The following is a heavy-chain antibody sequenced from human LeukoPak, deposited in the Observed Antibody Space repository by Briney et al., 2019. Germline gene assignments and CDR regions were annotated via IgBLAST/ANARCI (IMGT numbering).Heavy chain of an antibody. CDR1: GYTFTNYG. J-gene: IGHJ6*03. Sequence: GASVKVSCKTSGYTFTNYGLAWVRQAPGQGLEWMGWINAFNGDTHYAQNFQGRVTMTTDTSTTTAYMEVRSLRSDDTAVYYCARWGLVAPGTYYYYYYMDVWGKGTTVTVSS. CDR3: ARWGLVAPGTYYYYYYMDV. CDR2: INAFNGDT. V-gene: IGHV1-18*01. D-gene: IGHD2-2*01.